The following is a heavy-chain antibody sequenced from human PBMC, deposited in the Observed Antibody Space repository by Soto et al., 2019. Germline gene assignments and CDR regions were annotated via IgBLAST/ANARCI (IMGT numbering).Heavy chain of an antibody. CDR3: ARDPQYYEIVNGYYRSDGMDV. Sequence: ASVKVSCKASGYTCTGYYMHWVRQAPGQGLEWMGWINPNSGGTNYAQKFQGWVTMTRDTSISTAYMELSRLRSDDTAVYYCARDPQYYEIVNGYYRSDGMDVWGQGTTVTVSS. CDR2: INPNSGGT. J-gene: IGHJ6*02. V-gene: IGHV1-2*04. D-gene: IGHD3-9*01. CDR1: GYTCTGYY.